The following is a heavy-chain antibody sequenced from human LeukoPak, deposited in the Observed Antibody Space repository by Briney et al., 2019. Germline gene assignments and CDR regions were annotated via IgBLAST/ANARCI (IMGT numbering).Heavy chain of an antibody. CDR1: GYSFSSAYH. J-gene: IGHJ6*03. V-gene: IGHV4-38-2*02. D-gene: IGHD3-10*01. CDR2: LYYGGTT. Sequence: SETLSLTCTVSGYSFSSAYHWSWIRQPPGERVEWSASLYYGGTTYYNPSLKSRVTLSVDTSKKQFSLRLRSMTATDTAVYYCARQVGDFVSDSYYMDVWGKGTTVTVSS. CDR3: ARQVGDFVSDSYYMDV.